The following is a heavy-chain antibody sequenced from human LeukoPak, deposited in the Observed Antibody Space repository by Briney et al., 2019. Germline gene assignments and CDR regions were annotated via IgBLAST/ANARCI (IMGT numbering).Heavy chain of an antibody. J-gene: IGHJ4*02. D-gene: IGHD6-13*01. CDR2: IGDTGGST. CDR1: GFTFSSYG. V-gene: IGHV3-23*01. Sequence: GGSLRLSCAASGFTFSSYGMSWVRQAPGKGLEWVSAIGDTGGSTFYADSVKGRFTISRDNSKNTLYLQMNSLRAEDTALYYCAREKAATGFFDYWGQGTLVTVSS. CDR3: AREKAATGFFDY.